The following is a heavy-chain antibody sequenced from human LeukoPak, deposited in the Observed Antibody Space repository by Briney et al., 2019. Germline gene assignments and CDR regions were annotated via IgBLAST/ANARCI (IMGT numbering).Heavy chain of an antibody. V-gene: IGHV1-18*01. CDR2: ISAYNGNT. CDR1: GYTFTSYV. Sequence: ASVKVSCKASGYTFTSYVISWGRQAPGQGREWMGCISAYNGNTNYAQKLQGRVTMTTDTSTSTAYMELRSMRSDDTAVYYCARAVIIAVGGTMPNDYWGQGTLVTVSS. D-gene: IGHD6-19*01. CDR3: ARAVIIAVGGTMPNDY. J-gene: IGHJ4*02.